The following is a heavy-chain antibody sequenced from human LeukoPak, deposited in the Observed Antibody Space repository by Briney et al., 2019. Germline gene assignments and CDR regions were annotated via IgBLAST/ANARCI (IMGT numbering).Heavy chain of an antibody. D-gene: IGHD5-12*01. V-gene: IGHV1-2*02. Sequence: GASVKVSCKASGYTFTGYYTHWVRQAPGQGLEWMGWINPNSGGTNYAQKFQGRVTMTRDTSISTAYMELSRLRSDDTAVYYCARSRRSGYDLGYYYYMDVWGKGTTVTVSS. CDR2: INPNSGGT. CDR3: ARSRRSGYDLGYYYYMDV. CDR1: GYTFTGYY. J-gene: IGHJ6*03.